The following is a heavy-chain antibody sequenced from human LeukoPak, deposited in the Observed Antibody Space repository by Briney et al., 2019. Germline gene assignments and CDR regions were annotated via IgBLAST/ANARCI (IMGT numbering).Heavy chain of an antibody. CDR3: ARDRGTTSSSGWYFDP. Sequence: SRIPPSAASAVTSSSSGFRCGRRPPAGEGEGWIIIWFDGTNKYYAAFVKGRFSISSDNSKNTLYLQMNSLGAEDTAVYYCARDRGTTSSSGWYFDPWGRGTLVTVSS. V-gene: IGHV3-33*01. D-gene: IGHD2-2*01. CDR1: AVTSSSSG. CDR2: IWFDGTNK. J-gene: IGHJ2*01.